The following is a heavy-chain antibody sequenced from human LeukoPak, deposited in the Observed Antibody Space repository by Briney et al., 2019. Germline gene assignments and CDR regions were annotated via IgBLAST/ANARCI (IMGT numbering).Heavy chain of an antibody. CDR2: INPNSGGT. D-gene: IGHD6-19*01. CDR1: GYTFTSYG. J-gene: IGHJ4*02. CDR3: ARAIAVVDY. Sequence: ASVKVSCKASGYTFTSYGISWVRQAPGQGLEWMGWINPNSGGTNFAQTFQGRVTMTKDTSISTAYMELSRLRSDDTAVYFCARAIAVVDYWGQGTLVTVSS. V-gene: IGHV1-2*02.